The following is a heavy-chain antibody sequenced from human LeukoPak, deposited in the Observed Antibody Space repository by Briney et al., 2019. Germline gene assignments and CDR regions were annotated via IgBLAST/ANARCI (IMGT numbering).Heavy chain of an antibody. D-gene: IGHD2-15*01. J-gene: IGHJ6*03. Sequence: ASVKVSCKASGYTFTGYYMHWVRQAPGQGLEWMGWINPNSGGTNYAQKCQGRVTMTRGTSISTAYMELSRLRSDDTAVFYCAKSPGRYHDYMDVWGKGATVTVSS. CDR3: AKSPGRYHDYMDV. V-gene: IGHV1-2*02. CDR2: INPNSGGT. CDR1: GYTFTGYY.